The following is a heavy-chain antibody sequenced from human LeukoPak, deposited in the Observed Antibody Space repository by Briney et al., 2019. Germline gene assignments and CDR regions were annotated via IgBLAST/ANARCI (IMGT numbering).Heavy chain of an antibody. CDR1: GGSISSGDYY. Sequence: SSQTLSLTCTVSGGSISSGDYYWSWIRQPPGKGLEWIGYIYYSGSTNYNPSLKSRVTISVDTSKNQFSLKLNSVTAADTATYYCARRCNSNRCPGWFDPWGQGILVTVSS. D-gene: IGHD2/OR15-2a*01. J-gene: IGHJ5*02. V-gene: IGHV4-30-4*01. CDR2: IYYSGST. CDR3: ARRCNSNRCPGWFDP.